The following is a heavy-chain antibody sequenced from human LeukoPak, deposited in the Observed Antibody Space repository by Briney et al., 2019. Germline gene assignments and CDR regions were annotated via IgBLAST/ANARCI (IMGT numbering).Heavy chain of an antibody. J-gene: IGHJ6*03. CDR3: ARDSDVVATIFSSYYYYYMDV. CDR1: VFTFSSYS. Sequence: PGGSLRLSCAASVFTFSSYSMNCVRQAPGKGLEWVSSISSSSSYIYYADSVKGRFTISRDNAKNSLYLQMNSLRAEDTAVYYCARDSDVVATIFSSYYYYYMDVWGKGTTVTVSS. CDR2: ISSSSSYI. V-gene: IGHV3-21*01. D-gene: IGHD5-12*01.